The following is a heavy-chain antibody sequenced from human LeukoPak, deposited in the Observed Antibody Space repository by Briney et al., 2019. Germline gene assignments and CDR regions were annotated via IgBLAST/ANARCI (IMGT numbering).Heavy chain of an antibody. Sequence: GSSVKVSCKASGGTFSSYAISWVRQAPGQGLEWMGRIIPILGIANYAQKFQGRVTITADKSTSTAYMELSSLRSEDTALYYCAKDISKRGLAIADHWGQGTLVTVSS. CDR3: AKDISKRGLAIADH. V-gene: IGHV1-69*04. CDR2: IIPILGIA. J-gene: IGHJ5*02. D-gene: IGHD3-3*02. CDR1: GGTFSSYA.